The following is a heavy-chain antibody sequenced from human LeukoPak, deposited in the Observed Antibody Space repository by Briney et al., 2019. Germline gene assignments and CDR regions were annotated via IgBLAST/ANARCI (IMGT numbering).Heavy chain of an antibody. CDR2: IRYDGSNK. J-gene: IGHJ4*02. CDR1: GFTFSSYG. V-gene: IGHV3-30*02. Sequence: PGGSLRLSCAASGFTFSSYGMHWVRQAPGKGLEWVAFIRYDGSNKYYADSVKGRFTISRDNSKNTLYLQMNSLRAEDTAVYYCARGGYYDSSGYRYDYWGQGTLVTVSS. CDR3: ARGGYYDSSGYRYDY. D-gene: IGHD3-22*01.